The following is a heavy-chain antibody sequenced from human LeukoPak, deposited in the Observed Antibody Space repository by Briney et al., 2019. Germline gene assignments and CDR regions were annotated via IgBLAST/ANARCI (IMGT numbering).Heavy chain of an antibody. CDR3: ARDYWRSIDH. Sequence: GGSLRLSCVVSGLTFSNYWMIWVRQAPGKGVESVAIVNEDGSAKYYLDSVKGRFTISRDNARNSLYLEMNSLRAEDTAVYYCARDYWRSIDHWGQGTLVTVSS. CDR1: GLTFSNYW. J-gene: IGHJ4*02. D-gene: IGHD1-1*01. V-gene: IGHV3-7*01. CDR2: VNEDGSAK.